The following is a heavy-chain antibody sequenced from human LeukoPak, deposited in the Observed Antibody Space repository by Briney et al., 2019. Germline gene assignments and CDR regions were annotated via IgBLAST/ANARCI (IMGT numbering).Heavy chain of an antibody. J-gene: IGHJ4*02. D-gene: IGHD5-12*01. Sequence: GQPLQISSQGPGSSFTSYLIGWARPMPGKGLGGMGIIYPGDSTIRSSPSFQGQVTISADKSISTAYLQWSSLKAADTAMYYCARPASGGYSGYDMPGSGSWYYFDYWGEGTLVSVSS. V-gene: IGHV5-51*01. CDR3: ARPASGGYSGYDMPGSGSWYYFDY. CDR2: IYPGDSTI. CDR1: GSSFTSYL.